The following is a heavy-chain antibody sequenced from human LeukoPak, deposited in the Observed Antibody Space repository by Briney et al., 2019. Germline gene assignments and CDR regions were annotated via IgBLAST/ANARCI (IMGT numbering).Heavy chain of an antibody. Sequence: PGGSLRLSCVASGFTVSTNYMNWVRQAPGKGLEWVSVIYSGGSTYYADSVKGRFTISRDNSKNTLYLQMNSLRAEDTAVYYCAKEGRDGFNYDYWGQGTLVTVSS. CDR1: GFTVSTNY. V-gene: IGHV3-66*01. CDR3: AKEGRDGFNYDY. CDR2: IYSGGST. D-gene: IGHD5-24*01. J-gene: IGHJ4*02.